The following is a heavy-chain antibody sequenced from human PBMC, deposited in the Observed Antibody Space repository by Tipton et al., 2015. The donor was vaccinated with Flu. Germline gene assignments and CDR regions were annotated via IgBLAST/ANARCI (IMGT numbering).Heavy chain of an antibody. V-gene: IGHV3-23*01. CDR3: ARALYGSGSPLNWFDP. CDR2: ISGSGGST. CDR1: GFTFSSYA. Sequence: AVSGFTFSSYAMSWVRQAPGKGLEWVSAISGSGGSTYYADSVKGRFTISRDNSKNTRYLQMNSLRAEDTAVYYCARALYGSGSPLNWFDPWGQGTLVTVSS. D-gene: IGHD3-10*01. J-gene: IGHJ5*02.